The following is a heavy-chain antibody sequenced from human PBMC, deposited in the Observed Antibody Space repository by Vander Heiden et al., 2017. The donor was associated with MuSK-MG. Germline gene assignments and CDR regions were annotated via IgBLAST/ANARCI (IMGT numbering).Heavy chain of an antibody. Sequence: GPEVKKPGASVTVSCEASGYTFTNYFIHWVRRAPGHGLEWMGIISPTGGSTTYAQRFQGRVTMTRDTSTSTVYMEVNSLRSEDTAVYYCARGTTVATLAVDYWVQGTLVTVS. J-gene: IGHJ4*02. CDR3: ARGTTVATLAVDY. V-gene: IGHV1-46*01. CDR1: GYTFTNYF. CDR2: ISPTGGST. D-gene: IGHD4-17*01.